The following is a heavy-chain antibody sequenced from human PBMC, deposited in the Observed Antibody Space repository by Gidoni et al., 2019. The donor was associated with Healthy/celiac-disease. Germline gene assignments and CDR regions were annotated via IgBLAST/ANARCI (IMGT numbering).Heavy chain of an antibody. CDR2: ISSRSSTI. CDR1: GCTFRSYS. Sequence: VQLGEAGGGLVKPGGSLRLSREASGCTFRSYSMNRVRQAPGKGLVWVSYISSRSSTIYYADSGKGRFTISRDNAKNSLYLQMNSLRAEDTAVYYCARGAGRKQLAPDYWGQGTLVTVSS. J-gene: IGHJ4*02. V-gene: IGHV3-48*01. D-gene: IGHD6-13*01. CDR3: ARGAGRKQLAPDY.